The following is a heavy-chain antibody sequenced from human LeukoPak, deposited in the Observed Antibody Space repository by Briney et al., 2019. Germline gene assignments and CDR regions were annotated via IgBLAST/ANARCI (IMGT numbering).Heavy chain of an antibody. CDR3: ARENPPARWWFGNPDAFDI. D-gene: IGHD3-10*01. Sequence: PSETLSLTCTVSGGSISSYYWSWIRQPPGKGLEWIGYIYYSGSTNYNPSLKSRVTISVDTSKNQFSLKLSSVTAADTAVYYCARENPPARWWFGNPDAFDIWGQGTMVTVSS. CDR1: GGSISSYY. J-gene: IGHJ3*02. CDR2: IYYSGST. V-gene: IGHV4-59*01.